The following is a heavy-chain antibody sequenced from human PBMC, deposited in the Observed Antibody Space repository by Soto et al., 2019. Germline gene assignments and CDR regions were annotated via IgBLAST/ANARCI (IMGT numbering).Heavy chain of an antibody. D-gene: IGHD6-13*01. CDR1: GASFSNSY. J-gene: IGHJ4*02. V-gene: IGHV4-4*07. CDR2: ISASGNT. Sequence: QVQLQESGPGLVKPSETLSLTCTVSGASFSNSYWSWIRRPAGKGLEWIGRISASGNTNYNPSLKSRVTMSIDTSKNQFSLKGTSVTAADTALYYCAKESGAPAGTAEYWGQGILVTVSS. CDR3: AKESGAPAGTAEY.